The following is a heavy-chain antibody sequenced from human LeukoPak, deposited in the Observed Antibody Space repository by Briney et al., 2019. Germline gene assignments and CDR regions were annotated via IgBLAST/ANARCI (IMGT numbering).Heavy chain of an antibody. CDR3: IVHSSSWTGR. CDR1: GGSISSSSYY. J-gene: IGHJ4*02. CDR2: IYYSGST. V-gene: IGHV4-39*01. D-gene: IGHD6-13*01. Sequence: SETLSLTCTVSGGSISSSSYYWGWIRQPPGKGLEWIGSIYYSGSTYYNPSLKSRVTISVDTSKNQFSLKLSSVTAADTAVYYCIVHSSSWTGRWGQGTLVTVSS.